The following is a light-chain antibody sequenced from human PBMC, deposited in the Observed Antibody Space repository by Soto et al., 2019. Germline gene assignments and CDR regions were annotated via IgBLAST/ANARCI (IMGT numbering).Light chain of an antibody. V-gene: IGKV4-1*01. CDR2: GAS. J-gene: IGKJ3*01. CDR1: QSVFYTSNNQNY. Sequence: EIVMGQSPDSLGVSLGERATINCKSSQSVFYTSNNQNYLAWYQQKSGQPPKLLIYGASARESGVPARFSGSGSGTDFTLTINGLQADDVAVYYCQQYYLVPFTFGPGTKVDIK. CDR3: QQYYLVPFT.